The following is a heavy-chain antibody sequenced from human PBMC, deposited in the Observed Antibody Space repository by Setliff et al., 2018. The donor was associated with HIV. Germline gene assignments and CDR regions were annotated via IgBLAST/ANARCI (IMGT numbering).Heavy chain of an antibody. V-gene: IGHV1-18*03. D-gene: IGHD6-19*01. CDR3: ARGRPGWYLDY. Sequence: ASVKVSCKASGYPFTNFGVSWVRQAPGQGLEWMAWINPNYGITNYAQKFQGRVTMTRDMSIKTAYMDLTSLGSDDMAIYYCARGRPGWYLDYWGQGALVTVSS. CDR1: GYPFTNFG. CDR2: INPNYGIT. J-gene: IGHJ4*02.